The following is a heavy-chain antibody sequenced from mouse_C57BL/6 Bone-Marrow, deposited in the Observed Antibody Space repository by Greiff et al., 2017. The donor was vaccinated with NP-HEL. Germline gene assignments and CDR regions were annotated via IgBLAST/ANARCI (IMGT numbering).Heavy chain of an antibody. CDR3: ARRGGYYGSSYVWYFDV. V-gene: IGHV1-55*01. CDR1: GYTFTSYW. D-gene: IGHD1-1*01. J-gene: IGHJ1*03. Sequence: QVQLQQPGAELVKPGASVKMSCKASGYTFTSYWITWVKQRPGQGLEWIGDIYPGSGSTNYNEKFKSKATLTVDTSSSTASMQLSSLTSEDSAVYYCARRGGYYGSSYVWYFDVWGTGTTVTVSS. CDR2: IYPGSGST.